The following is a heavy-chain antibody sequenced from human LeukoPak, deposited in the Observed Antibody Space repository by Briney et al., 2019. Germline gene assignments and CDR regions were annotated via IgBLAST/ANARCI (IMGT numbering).Heavy chain of an antibody. CDR3: AAANYYGSGSYYRWDY. D-gene: IGHD3-10*01. Sequence: RASVKVSCKASGYTFTGYYMHWMRQAPGQGLEWMGWINPNSGGTNYAQKFQERVTITRDMSTSTAYMELSSLRSEDTAVYYCAAANYYGSGSYYRWDYWGQGTLVTVSS. V-gene: IGHV1-2*02. CDR1: GYTFTGYY. CDR2: INPNSGGT. J-gene: IGHJ4*02.